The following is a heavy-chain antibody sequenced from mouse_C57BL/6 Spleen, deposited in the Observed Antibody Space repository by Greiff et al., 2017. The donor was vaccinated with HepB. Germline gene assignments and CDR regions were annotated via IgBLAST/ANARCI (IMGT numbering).Heavy chain of an antibody. CDR1: GYTFTSYW. CDR2: IDPSDSYT. CDR3: ARGGGDSSVPWFAY. D-gene: IGHD3-2*02. J-gene: IGHJ3*01. V-gene: IGHV1-50*01. Sequence: VQLQQPGAELVKPGASVKLSCKASGYTFTSYWMQWVKQRPGQGLEWIGEIDPSDSYTNYNQKLKGKATLTVDTSSSPAYMQLSSLPSEDSAVYYCARGGGDSSVPWFAYWGQGTLVTVSA.